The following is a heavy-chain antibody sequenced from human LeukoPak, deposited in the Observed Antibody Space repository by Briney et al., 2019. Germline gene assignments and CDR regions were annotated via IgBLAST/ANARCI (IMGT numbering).Heavy chain of an antibody. CDR3: AREGGSCTSNSCSDYLDY. J-gene: IGHJ4*02. Sequence: QPGGSLRLSCAGSGFTFARHALTWVRQAPGKGLEWVSTISGGGGSTHYADSVKGRFTISRDNSKDTVFLQMNNLRVEDTAIYYCAREGGSCTSNSCSDYLDYWGQGTLVTVSS. V-gene: IGHV3-23*01. CDR1: GFTFARHA. D-gene: IGHD5-12*01. CDR2: ISGGGGST.